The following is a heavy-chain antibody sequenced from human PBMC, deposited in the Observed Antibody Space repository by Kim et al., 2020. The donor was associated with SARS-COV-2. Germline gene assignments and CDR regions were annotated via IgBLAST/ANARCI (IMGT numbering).Heavy chain of an antibody. CDR2: ISSSSSYI. CDR3: ARDKTMVRGSDYWYFDL. V-gene: IGHV3-21*01. CDR1: GFAFSSYS. J-gene: IGHJ2*01. D-gene: IGHD3-10*01. Sequence: GGSLRLSCAASGFAFSSYSMNWVRQAPGKGLEWVSSISSSSSYIYYADSVKGRFTISRDNAKNSLYLQMNSLRAEDTAVYYCARDKTMVRGSDYWYFDLWGRGTLVTVSS.